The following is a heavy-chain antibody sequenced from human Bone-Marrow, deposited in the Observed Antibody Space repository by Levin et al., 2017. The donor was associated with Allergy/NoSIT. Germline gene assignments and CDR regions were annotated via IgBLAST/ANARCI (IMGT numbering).Heavy chain of an antibody. Sequence: PSETLSLTCTVTGGSISGYYWSWIRQPPGKTLEWVGDIFSSGNTNYNPSMKSRVTISGDTSKNQLSLKVTSVTAADTAVYYCARRVTYYYDSRTYRNGDAFDVWGQGTMVTVSS. CDR1: GGSISGYY. V-gene: IGHV4-4*09. CDR3: ARRVTYYYDSRTYRNGDAFDV. J-gene: IGHJ3*01. D-gene: IGHD3-22*01. CDR2: IFSSGNT.